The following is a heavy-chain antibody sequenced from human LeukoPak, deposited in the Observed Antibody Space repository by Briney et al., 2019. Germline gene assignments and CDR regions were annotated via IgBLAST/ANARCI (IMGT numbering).Heavy chain of an antibody. V-gene: IGHV3-23*01. Sequence: GGSLRLSCAASGFTFRDYTMNWVRQAPGKGLEWVSGIYGSGGGQTFYADSVRGRFIISRDDSRNLVFLHMDRLRVEDTGLYYCAKDVKSDGVWDIDHWGQGTVVTVS. CDR3: AKDVKSDGVWDIDH. D-gene: IGHD4-17*01. CDR2: IYGSGGGQT. J-gene: IGHJ4*02. CDR1: GFTFRDYT.